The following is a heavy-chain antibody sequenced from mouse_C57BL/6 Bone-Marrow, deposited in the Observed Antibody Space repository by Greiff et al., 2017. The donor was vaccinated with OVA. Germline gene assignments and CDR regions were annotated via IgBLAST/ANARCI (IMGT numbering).Heavy chain of an antibody. V-gene: IGHV5-4*03. J-gene: IGHJ3*01. Sequence: DVKLVESGGGLVKPGGSLKLSCAASGFTFSSYAMSWVRQTPEKRLEWVATISDGGSYTYYPDNVKGRFTISRDNAKNNLYLQMSHLKSEDTAMYYCARALWYPAWFAYWGQGTLVTVSA. CDR2: ISDGGSYT. CDR3: ARALWYPAWFAY. D-gene: IGHD2-1*01. CDR1: GFTFSSYA.